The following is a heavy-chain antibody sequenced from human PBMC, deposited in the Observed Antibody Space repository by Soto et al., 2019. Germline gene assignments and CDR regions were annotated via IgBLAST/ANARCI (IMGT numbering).Heavy chain of an antibody. CDR1: GFTFSSYG. CDR3: AKDLTAQQLDSPYYYYGMDV. V-gene: IGHV3-30*18. CDR2: ISYDGSNK. J-gene: IGHJ6*02. Sequence: QVQLVESGGGVVQPGRSLRLSCAASGFTFSSYGMHWVRQAPGKGLEWVAVISYDGSNKYYADSVKGRFTISSDNSKNTLYLQMNSLRAEDTAVYYCAKDLTAQQLDSPYYYYGMDVWGQGTTVTVSS. D-gene: IGHD6-6*01.